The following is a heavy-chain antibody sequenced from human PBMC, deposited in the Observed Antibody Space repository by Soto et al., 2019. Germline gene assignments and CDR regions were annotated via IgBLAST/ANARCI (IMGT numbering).Heavy chain of an antibody. CDR3: AASRGAYSYGQESGWLDP. J-gene: IGHJ5*02. CDR1: GGSISSSSYY. V-gene: IGHV4-39*01. D-gene: IGHD5-18*01. CDR2: IYYSGST. Sequence: SETLSLTCTVSGGSISSSSYYWGWIRQPPGKGLEWIGSIYYSGSTYYNPSLKSRVTISVDTSKNQFSLKLSSVTAADTAVYYCAASRGAYSYGQESGWLDPWGQGTLVTVSS.